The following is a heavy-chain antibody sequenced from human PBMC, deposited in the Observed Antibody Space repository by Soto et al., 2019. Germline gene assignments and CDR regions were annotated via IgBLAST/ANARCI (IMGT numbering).Heavy chain of an antibody. D-gene: IGHD3-3*01. J-gene: IGHJ5*02. CDR1: GGTFSSYA. CDR2: IIPIFGTA. Sequence: QVQLVQSGAEVKKPGSSVKVSCKASGGTFSSYAISWVRQAPGQGLEWMGGIIPIFGTANYAQKFQGRVTITADKSTSTAYMELSSVRSEDTAVYYCARSPRGVVPNSWFDPWGQGTLVTVSS. V-gene: IGHV1-69*06. CDR3: ARSPRGVVPNSWFDP.